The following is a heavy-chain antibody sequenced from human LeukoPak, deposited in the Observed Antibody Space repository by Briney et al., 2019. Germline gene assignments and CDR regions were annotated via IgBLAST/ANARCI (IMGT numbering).Heavy chain of an antibody. D-gene: IGHD3-10*01. J-gene: IGHJ4*02. CDR1: GFTFSSYG. Sequence: GGSLRLSCAASGFTFSSYGMSWVRQAPGKGLEWVSAISGSGGSTYYADSVKGRFTISRDNSKNTLYLQMNSLRAEDTAVYYCARISVWFGELDYFDYWGQGTLVTVSS. CDR2: ISGSGGST. V-gene: IGHV3-23*01. CDR3: ARISVWFGELDYFDY.